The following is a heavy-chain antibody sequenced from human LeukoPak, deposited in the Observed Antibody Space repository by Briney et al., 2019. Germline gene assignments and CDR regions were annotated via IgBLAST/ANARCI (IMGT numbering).Heavy chain of an antibody. CDR3: AKDPWAIVAVIQTPDDY. D-gene: IGHD3-22*01. J-gene: IGHJ4*02. CDR1: GFTFSSYA. Sequence: PGGSLRLSCAASGFTFSSYAMSWVRQAPGKGLEWVSAISGNGGSTYYADSVKGRFTISRDNSKNTLYLQMNSLRAEDTAVYYCAKDPWAIVAVIQTPDDYWGQGTLVTVSS. V-gene: IGHV3-23*01. CDR2: ISGNGGST.